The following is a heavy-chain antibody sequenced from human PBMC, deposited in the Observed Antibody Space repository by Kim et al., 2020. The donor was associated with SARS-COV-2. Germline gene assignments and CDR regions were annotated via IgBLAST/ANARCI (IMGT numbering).Heavy chain of an antibody. D-gene: IGHD5-12*01. Sequence: ASVKVSCRASGYTFTAYFIHWVRQAPGQGLECMGRIDPNTGVTNSAQKFQGRLTLTRDTSTSTAYMELSSLSSDDTAVYYCARLWGFTVANTPDYSDFWGQGTLVTVSS. CDR3: ARLWGFTVANTPDYSDF. J-gene: IGHJ4*02. CDR2: IDPNTGVT. V-gene: IGHV1-2*06. CDR1: GYTFTAYF.